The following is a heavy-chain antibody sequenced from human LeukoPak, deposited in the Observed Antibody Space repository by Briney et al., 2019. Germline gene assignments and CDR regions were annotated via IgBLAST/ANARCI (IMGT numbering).Heavy chain of an antibody. CDR2: ISLDGSNK. CDR3: AKDPLGY. Sequence: GGSLRLSCAASGFTFRSYAMHWVRQAPGKGLEWVAAISLDGSNKYYADSVKGRFTISRDNSKNTLYMQMNSLRAEDTAVYYCAKDPLGYWGQGTLVTVSS. CDR1: GFTFRSYA. J-gene: IGHJ4*02. V-gene: IGHV3-30*04.